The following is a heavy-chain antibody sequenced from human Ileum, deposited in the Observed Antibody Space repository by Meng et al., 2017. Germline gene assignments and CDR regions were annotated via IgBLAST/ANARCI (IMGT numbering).Heavy chain of an antibody. D-gene: IGHD3-10*01. CDR2: INTNNRNP. V-gene: IGHV7-4-1*02. J-gene: IGHJ4*02. Sequence: QLVTAGHEVKDSRSSEKVPHETFGDTSTTYAMNWVRQAPGQGPEWMGWINTNNRNPMYAQGFTGRFVFSLDTSVSTAYLQISSLKAEDTAVYYCARVGEYTSGSYPFAYWGQGTLVTVSS. CDR3: ARVGEYTSGSYPFAY. CDR1: GDTSTTYA.